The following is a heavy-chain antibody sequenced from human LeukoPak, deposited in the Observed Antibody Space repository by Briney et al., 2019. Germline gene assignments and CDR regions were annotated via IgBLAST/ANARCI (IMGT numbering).Heavy chain of an antibody. J-gene: IGHJ3*02. D-gene: IGHD3-22*01. CDR3: ARVAYYYDSSGYGAFDI. V-gene: IGHV1-18*01. CDR2: ISAYNGNT. CDR1: GYTFTSYG. Sequence: GASVKVSCKASGYTFTSYGISWVRQAPGQGLEWMGSISAYNGNTNYAQKLQGRVTMTTDTSTSTAYMELRSLRSDDTAVYYCARVAYYYDSSGYGAFDIWGQGTMVTVSS.